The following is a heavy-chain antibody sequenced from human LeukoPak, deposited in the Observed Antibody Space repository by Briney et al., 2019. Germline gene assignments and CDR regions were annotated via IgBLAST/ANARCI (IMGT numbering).Heavy chain of an antibody. J-gene: IGHJ5*02. CDR3: ARGGHCSSTSCYPGNWFDP. CDR2: SDLEDAET. CDR1: GYSLSELS. V-gene: IGHV1-24*01. Sequence: GASVKVSCKVSGYSLSELSMHWVRQAPGKGLEWMAGSDLEDAETVYAQHFQDRVTMTEDTSTDTAYMELSSLRSEDSAVYYCARGGHCSSTSCYPGNWFDPWGQGTLVTVSS. D-gene: IGHD2-2*01.